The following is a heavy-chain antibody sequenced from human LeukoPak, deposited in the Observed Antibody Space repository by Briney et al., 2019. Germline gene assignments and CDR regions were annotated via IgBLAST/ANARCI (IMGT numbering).Heavy chain of an antibody. D-gene: IGHD3-3*01. V-gene: IGHV4-38-2*02. CDR2: IYHSGST. J-gene: IGHJ5*01. CDR1: YSSVSRGYY. CDR3: AREANFWREHNTRWLIWLDS. Sequence: PSETLSLTCQVLYSSVSRGYYWGWIRQPPGKGLEWIGSIYHSGSTYHNPSLKSRVTLSVDETKNQFSLNLSSVTAADTAVYYCAREANFWREHNTRWLIWLDSWGQGTLVTVSS.